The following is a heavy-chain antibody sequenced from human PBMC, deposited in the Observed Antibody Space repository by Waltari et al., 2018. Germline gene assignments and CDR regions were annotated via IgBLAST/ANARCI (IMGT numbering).Heavy chain of an antibody. CDR1: GFTFRTYA. CDR2: VDNSGGRT. J-gene: IGHJ4*02. D-gene: IGHD6-19*01. V-gene: IGHV3-23*01. CDR3: TKDRQSIQFEY. Sequence: EVQLLESGGGLVQPGESLRLSCAATGFTFRTYAMHWVRQAPGKGLEWVSTVDNSGGRTFYAASVQGRFTISRDNLRNTVYLQMNSLRAEDTALYYCTKDRQSIQFEYWGQGILVTVSS.